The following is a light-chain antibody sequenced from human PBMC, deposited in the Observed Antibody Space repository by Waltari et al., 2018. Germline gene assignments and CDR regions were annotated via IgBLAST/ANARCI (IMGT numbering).Light chain of an antibody. V-gene: IGKV1-12*01. CDR1: PDISTS. J-gene: IGKJ1*01. CDR2: HSS. CDR3: QQGDTSPPT. Sequence: EIHMTQSPSCVSASVGDRASMSCRASPDISTSLAWYQQKSGKAPSLLIYHSSTLQSGVPSRFSGAGTGTDFTLTINNLHPEDFATYFCQQGDTSPPTFGPGIKVELK.